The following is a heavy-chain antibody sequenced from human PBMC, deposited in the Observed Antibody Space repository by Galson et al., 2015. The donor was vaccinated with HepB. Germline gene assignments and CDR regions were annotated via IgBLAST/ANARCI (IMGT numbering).Heavy chain of an antibody. Sequence: SLRLSCAASGFTFSSYGMHWVRQAPGKGLEWVAVISYDGSNKYYADSVKGRFTISRDNSKNTLYLQMNSLRAEDTAVYYCAQGNYGSGIYGMDVWGQGTTVTVSS. J-gene: IGHJ6*02. CDR2: ISYDGSNK. CDR1: GFTFSSYG. V-gene: IGHV3-30*03. D-gene: IGHD3-10*01. CDR3: AQGNYGSGIYGMDV.